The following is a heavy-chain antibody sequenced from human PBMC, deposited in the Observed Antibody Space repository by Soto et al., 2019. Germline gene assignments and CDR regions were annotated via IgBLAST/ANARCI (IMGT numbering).Heavy chain of an antibody. CDR2: IIPIFATP. D-gene: IGHD2-2*01. V-gene: IGHV1-69*06. J-gene: IGHJ5*02. CDR1: GGFNSYS. Sequence: QVQLVQSGAEVKKPGSSVKVSCKGSGGFNSYSISWVRQAPGQGPEWMGGIIPIFATPTYAQKFQGRVTITADKSTSTAYMALSRLTSEDTAVYYCARGGPVIIPAATNWFDPWGQGTLVSVSS. CDR3: ARGGPVIIPAATNWFDP.